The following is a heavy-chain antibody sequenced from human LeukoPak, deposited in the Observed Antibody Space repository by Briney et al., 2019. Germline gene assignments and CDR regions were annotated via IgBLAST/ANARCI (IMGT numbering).Heavy chain of an antibody. CDR2: IHSSGGT. CDR1: GGSISSSSYY. D-gene: IGHD3-10*01. J-gene: IGHJ4*02. Sequence: PSETLSLTCTVSGGSISSSSYYWSWIRQPAGKGLEWIGLIHSSGGTSYNPSLQSRLIMSIDTSKIQFTLHLKSVTAADTAVYYCVGSLFRVNVVRGPTAFDSWGQGTLVTVSS. V-gene: IGHV4-61*02. CDR3: VGSLFRVNVVRGPTAFDS.